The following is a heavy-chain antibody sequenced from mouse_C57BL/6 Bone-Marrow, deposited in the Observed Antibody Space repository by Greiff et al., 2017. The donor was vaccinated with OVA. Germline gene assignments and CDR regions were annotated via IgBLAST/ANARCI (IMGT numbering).Heavy chain of an antibody. D-gene: IGHD2-3*01. V-gene: IGHV5-6*01. CDR2: ISSGGSYT. CDR1: GFTFSSYG. CDR3: ARSMIFDY. Sequence: DVHLVESGGDLVKPGGSLKLSCAASGFTFSSYGMSWVRQTPDKRLEWVATISSGGSYTYYPDSVKGRFTISRDNAKNTLYLQMSSLKSEDTAMYYCARSMIFDYWGQGTTLTVSS. J-gene: IGHJ2*01.